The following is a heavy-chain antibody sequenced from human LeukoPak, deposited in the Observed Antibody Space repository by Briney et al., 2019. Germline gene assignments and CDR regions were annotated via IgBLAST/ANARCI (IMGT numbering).Heavy chain of an antibody. CDR2: ISSSSTI. CDR3: ARSYSGSYYAFDY. CDR1: GFTFSSYS. V-gene: IGHV3-48*04. J-gene: IGHJ4*02. D-gene: IGHD1-26*01. Sequence: GGSLRLSCAASGFTFSSYSMNWVRQAPGKGLEWVSYISSSSTIYYADSVKGRFTISRDNAKNSLYLQMNSLRAEDTAVYYCARSYSGSYYAFDYWGQGTLVTVSS.